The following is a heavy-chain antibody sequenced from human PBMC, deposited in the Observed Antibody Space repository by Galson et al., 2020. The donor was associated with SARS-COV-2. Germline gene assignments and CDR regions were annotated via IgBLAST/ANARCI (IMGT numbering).Heavy chain of an antibody. CDR2: IWYDGSNK. CDR3: AREGTYCGGDCYSGMDY. J-gene: IGHJ4*02. V-gene: IGHV3-33*01. D-gene: IGHD2-21*02. CDR1: GFTFSSYG. Sequence: GGSLRLSCAASGFTFSSYGMHWVRQAPGKGLEWVAVIWYDGSNKYYADSVKGRFTISRDNSKNTLYLQMNSLRVEDTAVYYCAREGTYCGGDCYSGMDYWGQGTLVTVSS.